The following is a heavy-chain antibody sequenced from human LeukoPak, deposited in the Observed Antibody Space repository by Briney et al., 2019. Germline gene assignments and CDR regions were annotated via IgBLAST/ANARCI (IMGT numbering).Heavy chain of an antibody. V-gene: IGHV1-2*02. J-gene: IGHJ4*02. D-gene: IGHD3-16*02. CDR2: INPNSGGT. CDR3: ARGEIYDYVWGSYRP. CDR1: GYTFTRYY. Sequence: GASVKLSCKASGYTFTRYYMHWVRQAPGQGLEWMGWINPNSGGTNYAQKFQGRVTMTRDTSISTAYMELSRLRSDDTAVYYCARGEIYDYVWGSYRPWGQGTLVTVSS.